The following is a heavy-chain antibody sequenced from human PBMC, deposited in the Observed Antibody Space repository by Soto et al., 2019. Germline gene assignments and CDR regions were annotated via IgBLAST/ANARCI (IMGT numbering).Heavy chain of an antibody. CDR3: VKGGLYYYDSSGYYPY. J-gene: IGHJ4*02. CDR2: ISSNGGST. CDR1: GFTFSSYA. D-gene: IGHD3-22*01. Sequence: PGGSLRLSCSASGFTFSSYAMHWVRQAPGKGLEYVSAISSNGGSTYYADSVKGRFTISRDNSKNTLYLQMNSLRAEDTAVYYCVKGGLYYYDSSGYYPYWGQGTLGTSPQ. V-gene: IGHV3-64D*06.